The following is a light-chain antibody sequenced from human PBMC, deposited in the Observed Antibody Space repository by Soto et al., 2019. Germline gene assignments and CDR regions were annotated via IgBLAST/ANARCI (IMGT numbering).Light chain of an antibody. Sequence: QSVLTQPPSASGTPGQRVSISCSGGASNIGSKSVNWYQQFPGTAPKLLIYSTFQRPSGVPARFSASKSGTSASLAISGLQSEDEADYYCSSYTITSAYWVFGGGTKLTVL. J-gene: IGLJ3*02. CDR1: ASNIGSKS. CDR3: SSYTITSAYWV. CDR2: STF. V-gene: IGLV1-44*01.